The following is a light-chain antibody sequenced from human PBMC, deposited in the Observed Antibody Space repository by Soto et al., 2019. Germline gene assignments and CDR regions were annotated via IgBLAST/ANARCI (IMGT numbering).Light chain of an antibody. CDR3: QQYGSSHRT. CDR2: GAS. V-gene: IGKV3-20*01. J-gene: IGKJ1*01. CDR1: QSVSSSY. Sequence: EIVLTQSPGTLSLSPGERATLSCRASQSVSSSYLAWYQQKPGQAPGLLIDGASSRASGIPDRFSGSGSGTHFTFTVSRVEPEDFAVYYCQQYGSSHRTFGQGTKVDIK.